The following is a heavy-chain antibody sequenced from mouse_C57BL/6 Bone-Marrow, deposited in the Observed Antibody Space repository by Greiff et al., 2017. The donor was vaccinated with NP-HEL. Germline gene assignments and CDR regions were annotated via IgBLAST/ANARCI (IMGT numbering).Heavy chain of an antibody. D-gene: IGHD1-1*01. V-gene: IGHV1-9*01. CDR3: ARWDSYYYGSSHWYVDV. J-gene: IGHJ1*03. CDR2: ILPGSGST. Sequence: VKLQQSGAELLKPGASVKLSCKATGYTFTGYWIEWVKQRPGHGLEWIGEILPGSGSTNYNEKFKGKATFTADTSSNTAYMQLSSLTTEDSAIYYCARWDSYYYGSSHWYVDVWGTGTTVTVSS. CDR1: GYTFTGYW.